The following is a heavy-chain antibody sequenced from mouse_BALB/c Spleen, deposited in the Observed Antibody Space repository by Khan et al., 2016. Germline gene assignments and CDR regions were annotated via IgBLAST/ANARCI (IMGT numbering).Heavy chain of an antibody. CDR1: GYSITSDYA. Sequence: EVQLPASGPGLVKPSQSLSLTCTVTGYSITSDYAWNWIRQFPGNKLEWMGYISYSGSTSYNHYLKSRITITRDTYKNQFFLQLNSVTTEATATYYCASRNCDVDYWGQGTTLTVSS. V-gene: IGHV3-2*02. CDR3: ASRNCDVDY. J-gene: IGHJ2*01. CDR2: ISYSGST. D-gene: IGHD4-1*02.